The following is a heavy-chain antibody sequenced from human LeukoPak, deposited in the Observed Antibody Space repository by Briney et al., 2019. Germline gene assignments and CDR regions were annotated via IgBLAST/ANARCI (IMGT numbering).Heavy chain of an antibody. J-gene: IGHJ4*02. CDR3: ARGFYYDSSGYFLSKYAPKNFDY. CDR2: IYYSGST. D-gene: IGHD3-22*01. V-gene: IGHV4-39*01. Sequence: SETLSLTCTVSGGSISSSHYWGWIRQPPGKGLEWIGSIYYSGSTYYNPSLKSRVTISVDTSKNQFSLKLSSVTAAGTAVYYCARGFYYDSSGYFLSKYAPKNFDYWGQGTLVTVSS. CDR1: GGSISSSHY.